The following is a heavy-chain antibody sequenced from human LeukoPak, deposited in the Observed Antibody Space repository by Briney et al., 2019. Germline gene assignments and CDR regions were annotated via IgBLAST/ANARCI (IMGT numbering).Heavy chain of an antibody. V-gene: IGHV1-2*02. Sequence: ASVKVSCKASGYTFTGYYMHWVRQAPGQGLEWMGWINPNSGGPNYAQKFQGRVTMTRDTSISTAYMELSRLRSDDTAVYYCGATYYDFWSGYYGVDYWGQGTLVTVSS. J-gene: IGHJ4*02. D-gene: IGHD3-3*01. CDR3: GATYYDFWSGYYGVDY. CDR1: GYTFTGYY. CDR2: INPNSGGP.